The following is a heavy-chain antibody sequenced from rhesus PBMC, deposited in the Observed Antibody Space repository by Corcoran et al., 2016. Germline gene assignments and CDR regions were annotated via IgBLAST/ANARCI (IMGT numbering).Heavy chain of an antibody. CDR2: IYGSGGGT. CDR1: GGSISDDYY. Sequence: QVQLQESGPGLVKPSETLSLTCAVSGGSISDDYYCSWIRQPPGKGLEWIGYIYGSGGGTNYNPSLKNRGTISIDTSKNQFSLKLSSGTAADTAVYYGARDEGYYNFWTGPGYFDYWGQGVLVTVSS. J-gene: IGHJ4*01. D-gene: IGHD3-3*01. V-gene: IGHV4-106*01. CDR3: ARDEGYYNFWTGPGYFDY.